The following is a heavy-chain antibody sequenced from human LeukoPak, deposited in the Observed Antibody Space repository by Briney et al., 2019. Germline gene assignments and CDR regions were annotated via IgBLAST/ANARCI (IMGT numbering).Heavy chain of an antibody. D-gene: IGHD2-2*01. CDR2: ISSSSSYI. CDR1: GFSVSSNY. CDR3: ARDGPVVPAAISGAFDI. Sequence: GGSLTLSCAASGFSVSSNYMSWVRQAPGKGLEWVSSISSSSSYIYYADSVKGRFTISRDNAKNSLYLQMNSLRAEDTAVYYCARDGPVVPAAISGAFDIWGQGTMVTVSS. V-gene: IGHV3-21*01. J-gene: IGHJ3*02.